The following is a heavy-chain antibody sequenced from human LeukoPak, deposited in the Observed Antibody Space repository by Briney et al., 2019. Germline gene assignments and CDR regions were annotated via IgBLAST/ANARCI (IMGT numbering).Heavy chain of an antibody. CDR1: GFTFSSYG. D-gene: IGHD5-12*01. V-gene: IGHV3-30*18. CDR2: ISYDGSNK. CDR3: AKVATITLADY. Sequence: GRSLRLSCAASGFTFSSYGMLWVRQAPGKGLEWVAVISYDGSNKYYADSVKGRFTISRDNSKNTLYLQMNSLRAEDTAVYYCAKVATITLADYWGQGTLVTVSS. J-gene: IGHJ4*02.